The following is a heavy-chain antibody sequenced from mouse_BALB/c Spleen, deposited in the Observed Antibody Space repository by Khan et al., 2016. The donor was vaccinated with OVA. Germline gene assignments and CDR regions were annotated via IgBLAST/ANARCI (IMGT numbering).Heavy chain of an antibody. J-gene: IGHJ3*01. D-gene: IGHD1-1*01. CDR2: IVPANGNI. Sequence: VQLQQSGAELVKPGASVKLSCTASGFNITDSYMHWVKQRPEQGLEWIGRIVPANGNIQYDPKFQGKATITADTSSNTAYLQLSSLTSEDTAVYYCVRSPGSSVYWGQGTLVTVSA. V-gene: IGHV14-3*02. CDR1: GFNITDSY. CDR3: VRSPGSSVY.